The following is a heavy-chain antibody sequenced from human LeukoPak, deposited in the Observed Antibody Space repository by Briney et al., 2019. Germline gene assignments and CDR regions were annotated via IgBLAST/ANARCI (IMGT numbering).Heavy chain of an antibody. D-gene: IGHD2-2*01. CDR2: MYYSGST. CDR1: GGSIRSNY. V-gene: IGHV4-59*01. Sequence: SETLSLTCTVSGGSIRSNYWSWIRQPPGKGLEWIGSMYYSGSTNYNPSLKSRVTLSVDTSKNQFSLNLTSVTAADTAVYYCARGDCSSTSCSYFDYWGQGTLVTVSS. CDR3: ARGDCSSTSCSYFDY. J-gene: IGHJ4*02.